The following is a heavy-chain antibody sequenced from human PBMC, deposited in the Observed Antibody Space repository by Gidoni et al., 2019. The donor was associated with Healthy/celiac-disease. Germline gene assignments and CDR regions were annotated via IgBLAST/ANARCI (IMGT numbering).Heavy chain of an antibody. Sequence: QVQLVQSGAEVKKPGASVKVSCKAYGYTFTSYAMHWVRQAPGQRLEWMGWINAGNGNTKYSQKFQGRVTITRDTSASTAYMELSSLRSEDTAVYYCARASRYCSGGSCYFFDYWGQGTLVTVSS. J-gene: IGHJ4*02. CDR2: INAGNGNT. D-gene: IGHD2-15*01. V-gene: IGHV1-3*01. CDR1: GYTFTSYA. CDR3: ARASRYCSGGSCYFFDY.